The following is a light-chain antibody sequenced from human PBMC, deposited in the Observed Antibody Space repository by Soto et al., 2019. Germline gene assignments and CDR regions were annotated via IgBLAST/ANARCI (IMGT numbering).Light chain of an antibody. J-gene: IGKJ4*01. Sequence: EIVLTQSPGTLSLSPGERATLSCRASQSVSSSYLAWYQQKPGQAPRLLIYGASSRATGIPDRFSGSGSGTDFTLTISRLEPEDFAVYYCQQYGSSPLTFGRGTNVEI. V-gene: IGKV3-20*01. CDR1: QSVSSSY. CDR3: QQYGSSPLT. CDR2: GAS.